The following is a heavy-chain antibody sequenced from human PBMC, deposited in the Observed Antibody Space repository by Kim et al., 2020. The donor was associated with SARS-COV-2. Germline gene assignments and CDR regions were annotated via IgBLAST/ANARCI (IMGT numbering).Heavy chain of an antibody. D-gene: IGHD3-10*01. CDR2: IQSKTEGGTV. CDR3: TTVLWFGENFDY. V-gene: IGHV3-15*01. Sequence: GGSLRLSCAASGFTFNDAWMNWVRQAPGKGLEWVGRIQSKTEGGTVDYAASVKGRFAISRDDSKHTAYLQMSGLKSGDTAVYFCTTVLWFGENFDYWGQGTLVTVSS. J-gene: IGHJ4*02. CDR1: GFTFNDAW.